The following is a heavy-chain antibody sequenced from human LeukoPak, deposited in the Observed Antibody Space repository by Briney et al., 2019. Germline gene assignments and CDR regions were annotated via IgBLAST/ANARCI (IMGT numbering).Heavy chain of an antibody. J-gene: IGHJ5*02. Sequence: SETLSLTCTVSGGSFSSYSWSCFRQPPGKGLEWIGYIYYSGSTNYNPSLKSRVTISVDTSKSQFSLKLNSVTAADTAVYYCAGFRYCSTTLSYWRFDPWGQGTLVTVSS. CDR3: AGFRYCSTTLSYWRFDP. V-gene: IGHV4-59*08. D-gene: IGHD2-2*01. CDR1: GGSFSSYS. CDR2: IYYSGST.